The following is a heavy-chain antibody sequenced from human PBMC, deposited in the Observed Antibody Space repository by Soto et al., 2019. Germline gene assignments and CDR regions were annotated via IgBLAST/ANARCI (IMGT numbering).Heavy chain of an antibody. V-gene: IGHV1-69*13. J-gene: IGHJ6*02. D-gene: IGHD3-9*01. CDR2: IIPIFGTA. CDR1: GGTFSSYA. Sequence: GASVKVSCKASGGTFSSYAISWVRQAPGQGLEWMGGIIPIFGTANYAQKFQGRVTITADESTSTAYMELSSLRSEGTAVYYCARGFSYYDILTGYYEPPSPMHYGMDVWGQGTTVTVSS. CDR3: ARGFSYYDILTGYYEPPSPMHYGMDV.